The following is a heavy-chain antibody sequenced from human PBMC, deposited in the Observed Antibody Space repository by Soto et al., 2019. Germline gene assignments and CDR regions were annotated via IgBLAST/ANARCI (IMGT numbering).Heavy chain of an antibody. CDR1: GGSISSYY. D-gene: IGHD3-3*01. V-gene: IGHV4-59*08. CDR2: IYYSGST. CDR3: ARHYSSVGPYYDFWSGYPPHTLDY. J-gene: IGHJ4*02. Sequence: SKTLSLTCTVSGGSISSYYWSWIRQPPGKGLEWIGYIYYSGSTNYNPSLKSRVTISVDTSKNQFSLKLSSVTAADTAVYYCARHYSSVGPYYDFWSGYPPHTLDYWGQGTLVTVSS.